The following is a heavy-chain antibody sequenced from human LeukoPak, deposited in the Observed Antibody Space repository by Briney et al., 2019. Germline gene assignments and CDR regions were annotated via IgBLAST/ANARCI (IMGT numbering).Heavy chain of an antibody. J-gene: IGHJ6*03. CDR1: GFTFSSYD. CDR2: ITISGGST. D-gene: IGHD2-2*01. V-gene: IGHV3-23*01. CDR3: AKRGNPAVGHHYLDV. Sequence: GGSLRLSCAASGFTFSSYDMSWVRQAPGKGLEWVSSITISGGSTFYADSVMGRFTISRDNYKNTLYLQMSSLSAEDTAVYYCAKRGNPAVGHHYLDVWGKGTTVSVYS.